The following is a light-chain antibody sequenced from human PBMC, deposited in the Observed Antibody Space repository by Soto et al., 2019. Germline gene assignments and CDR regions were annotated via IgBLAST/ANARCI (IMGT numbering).Light chain of an antibody. V-gene: IGLV2-11*01. CDR1: SSDVGDYNF. J-gene: IGLJ3*02. CDR3: CSYAGSYTWV. CDR2: AVN. Sequence: QSALTQPRSVSGSPGQSVTISCTGTSSDVGDYNFVSWYQQHPGKAPKLLIYAVNLRPAVIPHRSAASTSGNTASLTISGLQAEDEADYSCCSYAGSYTWVFGGGTKLTVL.